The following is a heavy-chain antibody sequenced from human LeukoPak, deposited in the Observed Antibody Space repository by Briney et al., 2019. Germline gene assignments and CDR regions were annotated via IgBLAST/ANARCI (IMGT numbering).Heavy chain of an antibody. V-gene: IGHV1-18*01. CDR3: ARDHSGYDSSFFDY. Sequence: ASVKVSCKASGYTFTSYGISWVRQAPGQGLEWMGWISAYNGNTNYAQKLQGRVTMTTDTSTSTAYMELRSLRSDDTAAYYCARDHSGYDSSFFDYWGQGTLVTVSS. J-gene: IGHJ4*02. CDR2: ISAYNGNT. CDR1: GYTFTSYG. D-gene: IGHD5-12*01.